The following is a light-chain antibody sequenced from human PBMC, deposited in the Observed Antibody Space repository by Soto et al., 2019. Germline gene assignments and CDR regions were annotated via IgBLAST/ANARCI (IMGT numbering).Light chain of an antibody. V-gene: IGKV1-5*03. CDR1: QSISPY. J-gene: IGKJ1*01. Sequence: IQMTQSPSTLSASAGDRVTITCRASQSISPYLAWYQQKPGKAPKLLIYMASSLQSGVPSRFSGSGSGTEFTLTISSLQPDDVATYYCQQSNSYPWTFGQGTQVDIK. CDR3: QQSNSYPWT. CDR2: MAS.